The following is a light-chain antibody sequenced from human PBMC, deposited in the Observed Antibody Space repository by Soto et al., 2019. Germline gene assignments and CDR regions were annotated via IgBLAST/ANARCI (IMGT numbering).Light chain of an antibody. Sequence: QSVLTQPASVSGSPGQSITISCTGTSSDFGGYKYVSWYQQHPGKAPKLMIYDVNNRPSGISNRFSGSESGNTASLTISGLQAEDEADYYCSSYASSTTVVFGGGTKLTVL. V-gene: IGLV2-14*01. J-gene: IGLJ2*01. CDR1: SSDFGGYKY. CDR2: DVN. CDR3: SSYASSTTVV.